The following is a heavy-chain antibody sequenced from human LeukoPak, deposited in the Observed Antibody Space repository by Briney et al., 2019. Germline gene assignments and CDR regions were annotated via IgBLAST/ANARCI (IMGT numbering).Heavy chain of an antibody. CDR2: IYYSGST. CDR1: GGSISSYY. J-gene: IGHJ3*02. V-gene: IGHV4-59*08. Sequence: SETLSLTCTVSGGSISSYYWSWIRQPPGKGLEWIGSIYYSGSTNYNPSLKSRVTISVDTSKNQFSLKLSSVTAADTAVYYCARLDYYDSSGYYLAAFDIWGQGTMVTVSS. D-gene: IGHD3-22*01. CDR3: ARLDYYDSSGYYLAAFDI.